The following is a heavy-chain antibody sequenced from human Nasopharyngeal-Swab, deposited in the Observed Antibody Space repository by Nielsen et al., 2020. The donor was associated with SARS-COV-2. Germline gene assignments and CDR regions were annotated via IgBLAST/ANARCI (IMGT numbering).Heavy chain of an antibody. Sequence: SETLSLTCTVPGASINSRDYYWSWIRQPPGKGLEWIGYIYYSGSTYYDPSLKSRVTISMDTSKNHFSLNMTSVSAADTAVYYCARDTNYGGESPSGTFDIWGQGTMVTVSS. V-gene: IGHV4-30-4*01. D-gene: IGHD4-23*01. J-gene: IGHJ3*02. CDR1: GASINSRDYY. CDR3: ARDTNYGGESPSGTFDI. CDR2: IYYSGST.